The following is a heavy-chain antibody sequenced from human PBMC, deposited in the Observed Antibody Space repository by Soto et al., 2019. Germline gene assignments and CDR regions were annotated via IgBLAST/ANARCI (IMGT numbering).Heavy chain of an antibody. CDR3: ARDGYSSSWYGVDEYFQH. D-gene: IGHD6-13*01. V-gene: IGHV3-33*01. J-gene: IGHJ1*01. CDR1: GFTFSSYG. CDR2: IWYDGSNK. Sequence: QVQLVESGGGVVQPGRSLRLSCAASGFTFSSYGMHWVRQAPGKGLEWVAVIWYDGSNKYYADSVKGRFTISRDNSKNSRYLQMNSLRAEDTAVYYCARDGYSSSWYGVDEYFQHWGQGTLVTVSS.